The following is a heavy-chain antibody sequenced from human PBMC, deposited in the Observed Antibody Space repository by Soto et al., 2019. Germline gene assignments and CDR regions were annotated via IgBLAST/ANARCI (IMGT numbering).Heavy chain of an antibody. CDR1: GESISSSSYY. V-gene: IGHV4-39*01. Sequence: SETLSLTCIVSGESISSSSYYWSWIRQPPGKGLEWIGSIYYSGRTYYNPSFKSRVTISIDTSKNQFSLKLSSVTATDTAVYYCARQRTTVVTQAYFDHWGQGALVTVSS. D-gene: IGHD2-21*02. CDR2: IYYSGRT. J-gene: IGHJ4*02. CDR3: ARQRTTVVTQAYFDH.